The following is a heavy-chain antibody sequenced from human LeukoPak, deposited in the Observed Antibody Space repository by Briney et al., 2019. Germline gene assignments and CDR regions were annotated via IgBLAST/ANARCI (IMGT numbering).Heavy chain of an antibody. Sequence: KPSETLSLTCAVSGYSISSGYYWGWIRQPPGKGLEWIGGIYHSGSTYYNPSLKNRYTIAVYMSKNQFSLKLSSVTAEDTAVYYCARAETDSVGAFDIWGQGTMVTVSS. D-gene: IGHD5/OR15-5a*01. CDR3: ARAETDSVGAFDI. J-gene: IGHJ3*02. CDR2: IYHSGST. CDR1: GYSISSGYY. V-gene: IGHV4-38-2*01.